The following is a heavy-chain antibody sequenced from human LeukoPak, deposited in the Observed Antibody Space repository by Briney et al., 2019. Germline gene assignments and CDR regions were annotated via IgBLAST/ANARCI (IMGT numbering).Heavy chain of an antibody. V-gene: IGHV3-74*01. CDR3: ARDRRWLQFG. D-gene: IGHD5-24*01. CDR1: GFTFSSYW. J-gene: IGHJ4*02. CDR2: INSDGSTI. Sequence: PGGSLRLSCVDSGFTFSSYWMHWVRQAPGKGLVWVSRINSDGSTISYADSVKGRFTISRDNAKNTLYLQMNSLRVEDTAVYYCARDRRWLQFGWGQGTLVTVSS.